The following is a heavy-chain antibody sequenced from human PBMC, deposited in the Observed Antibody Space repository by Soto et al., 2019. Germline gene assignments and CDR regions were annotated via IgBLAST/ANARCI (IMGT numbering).Heavy chain of an antibody. V-gene: IGHV1-69*01. CDR2: IIPIFGTA. CDR1: GGTFSSYA. J-gene: IGHJ6*02. CDR3: ARSQGGSSSLDIYYYYYYGMDV. Sequence: QVQLVQSGAEVKKPGSSVKVSCKAPGGTFSSYAISWVRQAPGQGLEWMGGIIPIFGTANYAQKIQGRVTIPADESTITGYMELGSLRSEDTAVYYCARSQGGSSSLDIYYYYYYGMDVWGQGTTVTVSS. D-gene: IGHD2-15*01.